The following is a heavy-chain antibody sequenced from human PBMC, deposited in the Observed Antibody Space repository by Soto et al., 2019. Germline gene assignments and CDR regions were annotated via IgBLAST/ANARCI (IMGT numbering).Heavy chain of an antibody. V-gene: IGHV3-48*01. CDR3: VRVFDTYYFDL. J-gene: IGHJ4*02. D-gene: IGHD3-9*01. CDR2: ISPSSSSI. CDR1: GFTVSSNY. Sequence: SGGSLRLSCAASGFTVSSNYMSWVRQAPGKGLEWVSYISPSSSSIYYADSVKGRFTISRDNSKKTLYLQMNSLRAEDTAVYYCVRVFDTYYFDLWGQGNMVTVSS.